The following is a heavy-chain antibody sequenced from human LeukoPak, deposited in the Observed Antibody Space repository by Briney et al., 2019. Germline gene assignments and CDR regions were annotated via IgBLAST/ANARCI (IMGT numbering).Heavy chain of an antibody. CDR3: ARGPIGYGDYPTNWFDP. Sequence: GGSLRLSCAASGFTFSSYGMHWVRQAPGKGLEWVAVISYDGSNKYYADSVKGRFTISRDNSKNSLYLQMNSLRAEDTALFHCARGPIGYGDYPTNWFDPWGQGTLVTVSS. V-gene: IGHV3-30*03. CDR2: ISYDGSNK. J-gene: IGHJ5*02. CDR1: GFTFSSYG. D-gene: IGHD4-17*01.